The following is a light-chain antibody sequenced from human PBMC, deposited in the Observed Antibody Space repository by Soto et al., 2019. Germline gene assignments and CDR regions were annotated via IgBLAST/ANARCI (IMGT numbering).Light chain of an antibody. CDR3: LLSYSGDREV. J-gene: IGLJ2*01. V-gene: IGLV7-46*01. Sequence: QAVVTQEPSLTVSPGGTVTLTCGSSTGAVTSGHWPSWFQQRPGQAPRTLIHATSNKHSWTPARFSGSLLGGKAALTLSGAQPEDEADYYCLLSYSGDREVFGGGTTLTVL. CDR2: ATS. CDR1: TGAVTSGHW.